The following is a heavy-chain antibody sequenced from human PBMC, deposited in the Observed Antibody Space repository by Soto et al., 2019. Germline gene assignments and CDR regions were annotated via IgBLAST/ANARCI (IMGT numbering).Heavy chain of an antibody. D-gene: IGHD4-17*01. CDR1: GFSFSNYA. CDR2: ISGSRNDGIT. CDR3: VKDPTDYGDTY. J-gene: IGHJ4*02. V-gene: IGHV3-23*01. Sequence: PGGALRLSCAASGFSFSNYAMNWVRHAPGKGLEVVSFISGSRNDGITKYVDSVKGRFTISRDNSKNTLYLQLSSQRAEHTAVYYCVKDPTDYGDTYWGQRTLVTVSS.